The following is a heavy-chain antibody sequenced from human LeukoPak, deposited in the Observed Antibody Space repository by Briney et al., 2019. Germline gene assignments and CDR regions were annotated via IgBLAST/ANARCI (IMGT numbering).Heavy chain of an antibody. CDR2: INHSGST. CDR1: GGSFSGYY. V-gene: IGHV4-34*01. CDR3: AFERNSSSF. J-gene: IGHJ4*02. Sequence: PSETLSLTCAVYGGSFSGYYWSWIRQPPGKGLEWIGEINHSGSTNYNPSLKSRVTISVDTSKNQFSLKLSSVTAADTSVYYCAFERNSSSFWGQGTLVTVSS. D-gene: IGHD6-13*01.